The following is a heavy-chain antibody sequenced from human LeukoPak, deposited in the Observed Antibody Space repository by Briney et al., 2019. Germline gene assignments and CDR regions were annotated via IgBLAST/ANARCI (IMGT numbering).Heavy chain of an antibody. Sequence: PGGSLRLSCAASGFTFSSYSMNWVRQAPGKGLEWVSSISSSSSYIYYADSVKGRFTISRDNAKNSLYLQMNSLRAEDTAVYYRATTTVRFLEWLPRSPFDYWGQGTLVTVSS. J-gene: IGHJ4*02. CDR3: ATTTVRFLEWLPRSPFDY. D-gene: IGHD3-3*01. V-gene: IGHV3-21*01. CDR1: GFTFSSYS. CDR2: ISSSSSYI.